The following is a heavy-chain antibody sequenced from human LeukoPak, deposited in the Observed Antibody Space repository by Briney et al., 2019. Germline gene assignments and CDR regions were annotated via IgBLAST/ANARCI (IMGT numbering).Heavy chain of an antibody. CDR1: GGSFSGYY. V-gene: IGHV4-34*01. J-gene: IGHJ4*02. CDR2: INHSGST. D-gene: IGHD2-2*01. Sequence: PSETLSLTCAVYGGSFSGYYWSWIRQPPGKGLEWIGEINHSGSTNYNPSLKSRVTISVDTSKNQFSLKLSSVTAADTAVYYCARGHLGDIVVVPAAIGFDYWSQGTLVTVSS. CDR3: ARGHLGDIVVVPAAIGFDY.